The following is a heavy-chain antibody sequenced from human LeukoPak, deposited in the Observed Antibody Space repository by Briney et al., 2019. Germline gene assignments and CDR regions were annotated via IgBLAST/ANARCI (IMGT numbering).Heavy chain of an antibody. J-gene: IGHJ6*03. D-gene: IGHD3-16*01. CDR1: GFTFSSYW. V-gene: IGHV3-7*04. Sequence: GGSLRLSCAASGFTFSSYWMTWVRQAPGKGLEWVANIKEDGSEEYYVDSVKGRFTISRDNAKNSLYLQMNSLRAEDTAVYYCARAGLVSDPLDYYYYMDVWGKGTTVTVSS. CDR3: ARAGLVSDPLDYYYYMDV. CDR2: IKEDGSEE.